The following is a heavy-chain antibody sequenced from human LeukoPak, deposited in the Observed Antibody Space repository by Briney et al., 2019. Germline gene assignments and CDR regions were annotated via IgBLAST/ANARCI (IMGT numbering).Heavy chain of an antibody. CDR1: GDSISSGGYY. CDR2: IYYSGST. Sequence: ASETLSLTCTVSGDSISSGGYYWGWIRQPPGKGLEWIGSIYYSGSTYYNPSLKSRVTISVDTSKNQFSLKLSSVTAADTAVYYCARVRNEIEGIVVVPAVFPYYFDYWGQGTLVTVSS. J-gene: IGHJ4*02. V-gene: IGHV4-39*07. CDR3: ARVRNEIEGIVVVPAVFPYYFDY. D-gene: IGHD2-2*01.